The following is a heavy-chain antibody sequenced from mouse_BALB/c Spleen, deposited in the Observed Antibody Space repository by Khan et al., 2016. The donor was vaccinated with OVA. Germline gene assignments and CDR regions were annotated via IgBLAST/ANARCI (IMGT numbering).Heavy chain of an antibody. CDR3: VSHSWFAY. CDR2: IDPSSGNP. J-gene: IGHJ3*01. D-gene: IGHD3-1*01. Sequence: VQLKQSGAELVKPGASVKLSCTASGFNIKDTDMHWVKQRPEQGLEWIGRIDPSSGNPKYDQKFQGKVAITSDTSSNTAYLQLSSLTSEDTAVYSCVSHSWFAYWGQGTLVTVSA. CDR1: GFNIKDTD. V-gene: IGHV14-3*02.